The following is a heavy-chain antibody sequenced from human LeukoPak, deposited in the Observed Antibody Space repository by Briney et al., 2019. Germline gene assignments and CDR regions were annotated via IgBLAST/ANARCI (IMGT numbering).Heavy chain of an antibody. CDR1: GLTVSSNY. CDR2: LYVDANT. Sequence: PGGSLRLSCAASGLTVSSNYMSWVRQAPGKGLEWVSVLYVDANTYYAGSVKGRFTISRDNSKNMLYLQMNSLRTEDTAVYYCAREGLGYDFDYWGQGTLVTVSS. V-gene: IGHV3-66*02. D-gene: IGHD3-3*01. J-gene: IGHJ4*02. CDR3: AREGLGYDFDY.